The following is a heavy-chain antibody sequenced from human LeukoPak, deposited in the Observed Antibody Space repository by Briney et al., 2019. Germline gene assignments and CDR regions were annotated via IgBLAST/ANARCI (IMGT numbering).Heavy chain of an antibody. V-gene: IGHV3-43D*03. CDR3: AKAGFYYYGSGTTAVAYYMDV. CDR2: ISWDGGST. Sequence: GGSLRLSCAASGFTFDDYAMHWVRQAPGKGLEWVSLISWDGGSTYYADSVKGRFTISRDNSKNSLYLQMNSLRAEDTALYYCAKAGFYYYGSGTTAVAYYMDVWGKGTTVTVSS. CDR1: GFTFDDYA. D-gene: IGHD3-10*01. J-gene: IGHJ6*03.